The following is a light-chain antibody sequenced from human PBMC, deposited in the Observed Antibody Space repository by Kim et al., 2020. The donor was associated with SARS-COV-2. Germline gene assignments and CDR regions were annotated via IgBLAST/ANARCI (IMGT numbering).Light chain of an antibody. J-gene: IGLJ3*02. V-gene: IGLV3-21*04. CDR2: YDR. CDR1: DIGSKS. Sequence: SYELTQPPSVSVDPGKTARITCGGNDIGSKSVHWYQKKPGQAPVLVIYYDRERLSAIPERFSGSNSGNTATLTISKVVAGDEADYYCQLWDRTSDHRVFGGGTQLTVL. CDR3: QLWDRTSDHRV.